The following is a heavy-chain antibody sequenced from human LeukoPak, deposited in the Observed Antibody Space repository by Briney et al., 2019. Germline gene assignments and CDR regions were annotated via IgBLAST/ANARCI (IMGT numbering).Heavy chain of an antibody. CDR1: GYTFTSYD. CDR3: ARQGGLSPYYYGSGAHLRAFDI. Sequence: GASVKVSCKASGYTFTSYDINWVRQATGQGLEWMGWMNPNSGNTGYAQKFQGRVTMTRNTSISTAYMELSSLRSEDTAVYYCARQGGLSPYYYGSGAHLRAFDIWGQGTMVTVSS. CDR2: MNPNSGNT. J-gene: IGHJ3*02. D-gene: IGHD3-10*01. V-gene: IGHV1-8*01.